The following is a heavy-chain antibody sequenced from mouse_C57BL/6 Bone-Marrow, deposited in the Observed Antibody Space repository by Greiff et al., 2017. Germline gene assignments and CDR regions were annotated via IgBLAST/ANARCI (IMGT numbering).Heavy chain of an antibody. CDR2: ISGGGGNT. CDR3: ARRRSTGGYAMDY. CDR1: GFTFSSYT. J-gene: IGHJ4*01. D-gene: IGHD1-1*01. Sequence: EVQVVESGGGLVKPGGSLKLSCAASGFTFSSYTMSWVRQTPEKRLEWVATISGGGGNTYYPDSVKGRFTISRDNAKNTLYLQRSSLRSEDTALYYCARRRSTGGYAMDYWGQGTSVTVSS. V-gene: IGHV5-9*01.